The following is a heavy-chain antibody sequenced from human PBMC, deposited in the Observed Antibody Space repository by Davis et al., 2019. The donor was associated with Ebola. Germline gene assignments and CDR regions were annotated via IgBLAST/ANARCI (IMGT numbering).Heavy chain of an antibody. CDR3: ARSDRVCSGGTCYSGNDFDY. CDR2: IRTYDGNT. Sequence: AASVKVSCKASGYTFINYGITWVRQAPGQGLEWLGWIRTYDGNTNYAQKLQDRVTMTTDTSTTTVFMELRNLRSDDTAVYWCARSDRVCSGGTCYSGNDFDYWGQGTLVTVSS. J-gene: IGHJ4*02. V-gene: IGHV1-18*04. D-gene: IGHD2-15*01. CDR1: GYTFINYG.